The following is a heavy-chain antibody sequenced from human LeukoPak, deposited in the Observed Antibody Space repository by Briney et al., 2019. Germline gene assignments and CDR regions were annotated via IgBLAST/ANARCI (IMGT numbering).Heavy chain of an antibody. J-gene: IGHJ5*02. Sequence: ALVEVSCKASGYTFTSYDINWVGQATGQGLEWMGWMNPNRVNTGYAHKFQGRVTITRNTSISTAYMELSSLRSEDTAVYYCARGPAARRGHWFDPWGQGTLVTVSS. CDR3: ARGPAARRGHWFDP. CDR1: GYTFTSYD. CDR2: MNPNRVNT. V-gene: IGHV1-8*03. D-gene: IGHD2-2*01.